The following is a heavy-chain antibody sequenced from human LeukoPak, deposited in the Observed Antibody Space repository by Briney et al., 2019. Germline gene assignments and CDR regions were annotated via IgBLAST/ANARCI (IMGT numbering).Heavy chain of an antibody. J-gene: IGHJ6*02. Sequence: GGSLRLSCAASGFTFSSYWMSWVRQAPGKGLEWVANIKQDGSEKYYVDSVKGRFTVSRDNAKNSLYLQMNSLRAEDTAVYYCCYALEGYYGMDVWGQGTTVTVSS. CDR1: GFTFSSYW. D-gene: IGHD2-2*01. V-gene: IGHV3-7*01. CDR2: IKQDGSEK. CDR3: CYALEGYYGMDV.